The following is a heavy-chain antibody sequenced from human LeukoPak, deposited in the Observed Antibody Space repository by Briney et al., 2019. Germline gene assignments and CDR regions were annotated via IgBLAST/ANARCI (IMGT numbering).Heavy chain of an antibody. D-gene: IGHD6-13*01. CDR2: ISYDVINK. CDR1: GFTFSSYA. V-gene: IGHV3-30*18. Sequence: GGSLRLSCAASGFTFSSYAIHGVRQAPGKWLEWGAVISYDVINKYYADSLKGRFTISRDNSKNTVYLPMNSLRAEDTAVYYCAKTGYSSSWYTNYYYYYMDVWGKGTTATISS. J-gene: IGHJ6*03. CDR3: AKTGYSSSWYTNYYYYYMDV.